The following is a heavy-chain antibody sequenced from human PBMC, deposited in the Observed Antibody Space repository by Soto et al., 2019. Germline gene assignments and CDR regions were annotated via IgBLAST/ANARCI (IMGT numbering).Heavy chain of an antibody. CDR3: ARQSGPITIFGVVTDAFDI. D-gene: IGHD3-3*01. J-gene: IGHJ3*02. CDR2: IYYIGST. CDR1: GGSISSSSYY. V-gene: IGHV4-39*01. Sequence: PSATLSLTCTVSGGSISSSSYYWGWIRQPPGKGLEWIGSIYYIGSTYYTPSLKSRVTISVDTSKDQFSLKLSSVTAADTAVYFCARQSGPITIFGVVTDAFDIWGQGTMVTVSS.